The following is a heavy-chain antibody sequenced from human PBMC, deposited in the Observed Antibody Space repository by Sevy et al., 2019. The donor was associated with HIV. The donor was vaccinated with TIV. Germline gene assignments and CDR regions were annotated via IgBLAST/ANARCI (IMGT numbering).Heavy chain of an antibody. CDR3: ASVDSSGWSDY. D-gene: IGHD6-13*01. Sequence: SETLSLTCAVSGYSMTSGYFWGWSRQSPGKRLEWIGSLYHSGTTYYSPSLKSRVTLSVDTSKNKFSLKVRYVTAADTAVYYCASVDSSGWSDYWGQGTLVTVSS. V-gene: IGHV4-38-2*01. J-gene: IGHJ4*02. CDR2: LYHSGTT. CDR1: GYSMTSGYF.